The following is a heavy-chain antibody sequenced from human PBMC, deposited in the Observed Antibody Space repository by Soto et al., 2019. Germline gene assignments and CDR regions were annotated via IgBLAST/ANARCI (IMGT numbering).Heavy chain of an antibody. CDR3: ARDRDILTGYYLQYYFDY. CDR2: ISAYNGNT. J-gene: IGHJ4*02. V-gene: IGHV1-18*01. D-gene: IGHD3-9*01. CDR1: GYTFTSYG. Sequence: ASVKVSCKASGYTFTSYGISWVRQAPGQGLEWMGWISAYNGNTNYAQKLQGRVAMTTDTSTSTAYMELRSLRSDDTAVYYCARDRDILTGYYLQYYFDYWGQGTLVTVSS.